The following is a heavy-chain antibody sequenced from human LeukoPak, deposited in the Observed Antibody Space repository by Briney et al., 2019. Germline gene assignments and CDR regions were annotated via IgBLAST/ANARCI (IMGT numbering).Heavy chain of an antibody. Sequence: GASVKVSCKASGYTFTGYYIHWVRQAPGQGLEWMGWINPNSGGTYYAQKFPGRVTMTSDTSISTAYMELSSLRSEDTAVYYCATGDDILTGYYIGYWGQGTLVTVS. D-gene: IGHD3-9*01. CDR3: ATGDDILTGYYIGY. CDR1: GYTFTGYY. V-gene: IGHV1-2*02. CDR2: INPNSGGT. J-gene: IGHJ4*02.